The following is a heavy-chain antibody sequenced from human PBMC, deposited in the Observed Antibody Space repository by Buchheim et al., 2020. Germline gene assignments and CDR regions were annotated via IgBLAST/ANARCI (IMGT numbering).Heavy chain of an antibody. CDR3: ADLIVTEDSFDI. CDR2: IYWNDDK. D-gene: IGHD3-22*01. Sequence: QIALKESGPTLVKPTQTLPLTCTFSGFSLSTSGVGVGWIRQPPGKALEWLALIYWNDDKRYSASLKSRLSLTKGTSQNQVVLSMTNVDPVDTATYYCADLIVTEDSFDIWGQGT. CDR1: GFSLSTSGVG. V-gene: IGHV2-5*01. J-gene: IGHJ3*02.